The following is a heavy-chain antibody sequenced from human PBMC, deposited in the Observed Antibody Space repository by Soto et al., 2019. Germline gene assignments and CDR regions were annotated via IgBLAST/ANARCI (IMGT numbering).Heavy chain of an antibody. D-gene: IGHD6-6*01. CDR2: IYYSGST. CDR3: ARGQGIAARYYNWFDP. J-gene: IGHJ5*02. CDR1: GGSISSYY. Sequence: PSETLSLTRTVSGGSISSYYGSWIRQPPGKGLEWIGYIYYSGSTNYNPSLKSRVTISVDTSKNQFSLKLSSVTAADTAVYYCARGQGIAARYYNWFDPWGQGTLVTVSS. V-gene: IGHV4-59*01.